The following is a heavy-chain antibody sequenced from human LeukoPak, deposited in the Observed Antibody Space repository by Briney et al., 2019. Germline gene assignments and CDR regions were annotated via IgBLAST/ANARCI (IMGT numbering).Heavy chain of an antibody. V-gene: IGHV3-11*05. CDR1: GFTFSDYY. Sequence: GGSLRLSCAASGFTFSDYYMSWIRQAPGKGLEWVSYISSSSSYTNYADSVKGRFTISRDNAKNSLYLQMNSLRAEDTAVYYCARGSWELLPPGYWGQGTLVTVSS. CDR2: ISSSSSYT. D-gene: IGHD1-26*01. J-gene: IGHJ4*02. CDR3: ARGSWELLPPGY.